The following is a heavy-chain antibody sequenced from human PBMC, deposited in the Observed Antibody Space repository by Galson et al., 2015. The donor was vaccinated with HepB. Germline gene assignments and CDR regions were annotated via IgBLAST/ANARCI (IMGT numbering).Heavy chain of an antibody. CDR2: IIPIFGTA. D-gene: IGHD1-7*01. J-gene: IGHJ6*03. CDR3: ARDGLTGTTGVVSSYYYYMDV. V-gene: IGHV1-69*13. CDR1: GGTFSSYA. Sequence: SVKVSCKASGGTFSSYAISWVRQAPGQGLEWMGGIIPIFGTANYAQKFQGRVTITADESTSTAYMELSSLRSEDTAVYYCARDGLTGTTGVVSSYYYYMDVWGKGTTVTVSS.